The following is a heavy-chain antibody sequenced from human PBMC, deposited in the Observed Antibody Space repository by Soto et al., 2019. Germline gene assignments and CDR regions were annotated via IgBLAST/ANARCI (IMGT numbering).Heavy chain of an antibody. CDR1: GGTFSSYA. J-gene: IGHJ5*02. V-gene: IGHV1-69*12. Sequence: QVQLVQSGAEVKKPGSSVKVSCKASGGTFSSYAISWVRQAPGQGLEWMGGIIPIFGTANYAQKFQGRVTITADESTSTAYRALSSLRSEDTAVYYCARGAGYSYGLSHWFDPWGQGTLVTVSS. CDR3: ARGAGYSYGLSHWFDP. CDR2: IIPIFGTA. D-gene: IGHD5-18*01.